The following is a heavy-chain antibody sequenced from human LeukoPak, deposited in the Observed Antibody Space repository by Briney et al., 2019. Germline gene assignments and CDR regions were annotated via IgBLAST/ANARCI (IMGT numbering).Heavy chain of an antibody. Sequence: GGSLRLSCAASGFTFSSYWMSWVRQTPGKGLEWVANIKQDGSEKYYMDSVKGRFTISRDNAKNSLYLQMNSLRAEDTAVYYCARDALDSSGWFYHGMDVWGQGTTVTVSS. J-gene: IGHJ6*02. CDR2: IKQDGSEK. D-gene: IGHD6-19*01. V-gene: IGHV3-7*01. CDR1: GFTFSSYW. CDR3: ARDALDSSGWFYHGMDV.